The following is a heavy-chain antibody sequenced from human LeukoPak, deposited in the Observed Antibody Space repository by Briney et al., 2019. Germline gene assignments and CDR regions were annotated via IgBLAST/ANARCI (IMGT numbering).Heavy chain of an antibody. CDR1: GFAFSNYG. V-gene: IGHV3-30*18. CDR3: AKDLGDYDGNSDLNY. Sequence: GGSLRLSCVASGFAFSNYGMHWVRQAPGKGLEWVAVISYDGSNKYYADSVKGRFTISRDNSKNTLYLQMNSLRAEDTAVYYCAKDLGDYDGNSDLNYWGQGTLVTVSS. CDR2: ISYDGSNK. J-gene: IGHJ4*02. D-gene: IGHD4-23*01.